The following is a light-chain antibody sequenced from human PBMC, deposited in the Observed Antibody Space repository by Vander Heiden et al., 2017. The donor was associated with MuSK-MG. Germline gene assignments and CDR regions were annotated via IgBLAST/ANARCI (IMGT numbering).Light chain of an antibody. CDR3: SSYTSSSTPHVV. CDR2: EVS. V-gene: IGLV2-18*02. CDR1: SSDVGSYNR. Sequence: QSALTQPPSVSGSPGQSVTISCTGTSSDVGSYNRVSWYQQPPGTAPKLMIYEVSNRTSGVPDRFSGSKSGNTASLTISGLQAEDEADYYCSSYTSSSTPHVVFGGGTKLTVL. J-gene: IGLJ2*01.